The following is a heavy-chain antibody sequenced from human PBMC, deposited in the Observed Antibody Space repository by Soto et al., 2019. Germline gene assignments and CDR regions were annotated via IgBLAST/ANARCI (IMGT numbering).Heavy chain of an antibody. CDR2: ISSSGGTT. CDR3: AKAFYTSGLKGGFDP. J-gene: IGHJ5*02. CDR1: GFTFSSYA. Sequence: EVQLLESGGGLVQPGGSLRLSCAASGFTFSSYAMSWVRHAPGKGLDYVSTISSSGGTTYYADSVKGRFTISRDNSQNTLYLQMNSLRAEDTAIYYCAKAFYTSGLKGGFDPWGQGTLVTVSS. V-gene: IGHV3-23*01. D-gene: IGHD6-19*01.